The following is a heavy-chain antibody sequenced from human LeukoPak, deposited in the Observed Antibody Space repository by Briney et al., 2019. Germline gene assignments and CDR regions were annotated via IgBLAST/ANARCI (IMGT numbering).Heavy chain of an antibody. CDR2: IFTSGST. CDR1: GGSISSYY. D-gene: IGHD6-6*01. Sequence: PSETLSLTCTVSGGSISSYYWSWIRQPPGKGLEWIGYIFTSGSTNYNPSLKSRVTISVDTSKNQFSLKLSSVTAADTAVYYSARQYSSSSSFDYWGRGTLVTVSS. J-gene: IGHJ4*02. CDR3: ARQYSSSSSFDY. V-gene: IGHV4-4*09.